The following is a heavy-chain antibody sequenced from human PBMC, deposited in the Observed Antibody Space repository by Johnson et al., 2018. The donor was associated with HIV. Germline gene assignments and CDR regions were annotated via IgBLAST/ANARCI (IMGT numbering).Heavy chain of an antibody. CDR3: AIALDSTVVTGPFDI. CDR1: GFTLSDYA. CDR2: ISGSGDGT. Sequence: VESGGSLRLSCAGSGFTLSDYAMSWVRQAPGKGLEWVSGISGSGDGTYYADSVKGRFTFSRDNAKNKVYLQMNSLRDEDTAVYHCAIALDSTVVTGPFDIRGQGTKVTVSS. J-gene: IGHJ3*02. V-gene: IGHV3-23*01. D-gene: IGHD5-18*01.